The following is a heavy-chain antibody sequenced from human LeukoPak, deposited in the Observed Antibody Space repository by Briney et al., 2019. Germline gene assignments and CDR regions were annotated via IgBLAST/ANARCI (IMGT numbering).Heavy chain of an antibody. D-gene: IGHD3-3*01. V-gene: IGHV3-9*03. CDR2: ISWNSGSI. J-gene: IGHJ4*02. Sequence: PGGSLRLSCAASGFTFEDYAMHWVRQAPGKGLEWVSGISWNSGSIGYADSVKGRFTISRDNAKNSLYLQMNSLRAEDMALYYCAKGLRDDFWSGYFDYWGQGTLVTVSS. CDR1: GFTFEDYA. CDR3: AKGLRDDFWSGYFDY.